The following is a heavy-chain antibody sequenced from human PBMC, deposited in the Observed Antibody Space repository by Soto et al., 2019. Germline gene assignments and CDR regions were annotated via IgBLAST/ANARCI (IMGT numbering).Heavy chain of an antibody. Sequence: SETLSLTCTVSGGSISSYCWSWIRQPPGKGLEWIGYIYYSGSTNYNPSLKSRVTISVDTSKNQCSLKLSSVTAADTAVYYCARSGYSYGYDYYYYYGMDVWGQGTKVTVSS. CDR2: IYYSGST. CDR1: GGSISSYC. D-gene: IGHD5-18*01. J-gene: IGHJ6*02. V-gene: IGHV4-59*01. CDR3: ARSGYSYGYDYYYYYGMDV.